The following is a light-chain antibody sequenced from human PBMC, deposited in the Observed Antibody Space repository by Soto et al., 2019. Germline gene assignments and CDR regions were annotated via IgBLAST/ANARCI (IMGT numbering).Light chain of an antibody. J-gene: IGKJ5*01. CDR1: HGISSY. V-gene: IGKV1D-8*01. CDR3: QQYYSFPIT. Sequence: VIWMTQSPSLLSACTGDRVTISCLMSHGISSYLAWYQQKPGKAPELLIYAASTLQSGVPSRFSGSGSGTDFTLTISCLQSEDFATYYCQQYYSFPITFGQGTRLANK. CDR2: AAS.